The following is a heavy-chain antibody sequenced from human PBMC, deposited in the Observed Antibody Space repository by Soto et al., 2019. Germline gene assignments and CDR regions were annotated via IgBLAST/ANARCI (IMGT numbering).Heavy chain of an antibody. Sequence: QVQLVQSGAEVKKPGASVKVSCKASGYTFTSIYMHWVRQAHGQGPEWMGLINPSGASTTYPQKCQGRVTMTRDTSTTTVYMELSSLRSEDTAVYYCARAGCGGDCSLDYWGQGTLVTVSS. V-gene: IGHV1-46*01. CDR2: INPSGAST. D-gene: IGHD2-21*02. CDR1: GYTFTSIY. CDR3: ARAGCGGDCSLDY. J-gene: IGHJ4*02.